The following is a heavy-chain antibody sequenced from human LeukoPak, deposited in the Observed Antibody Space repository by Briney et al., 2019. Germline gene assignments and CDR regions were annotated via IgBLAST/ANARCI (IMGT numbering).Heavy chain of an antibody. CDR2: LSSDGSDK. D-gene: IGHD6-13*01. Sequence: GGSLRLSCAASGFPFSSHGMHWVRQAPGKGLEWVAVLSSDGSDKYYTDSVKGRFTISRDNSKNTLYLQMNSLRPEDTAVYYCARDTRQLALDYWGQGILVTASS. J-gene: IGHJ4*02. CDR3: ARDTRQLALDY. V-gene: IGHV3-30*03. CDR1: GFPFSSHG.